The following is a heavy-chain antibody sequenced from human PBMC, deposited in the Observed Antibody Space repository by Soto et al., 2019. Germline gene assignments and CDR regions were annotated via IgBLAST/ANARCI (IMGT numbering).Heavy chain of an antibody. CDR2: VYSTGTT. Sequence: PSETLSLTCAVSGDSVSSSDFYWTWIRQPPGKPLEWIGYVYSTGTTNYSPSLRSRVDMSVDASENQFSLKLSSVTAADTAVYYCARDIASYAYGEGYWGQGIQVTVSS. CDR1: GDSVSSSDFY. V-gene: IGHV4-61*08. D-gene: IGHD2-21*01. CDR3: ARDIASYAYGEGY. J-gene: IGHJ4*02.